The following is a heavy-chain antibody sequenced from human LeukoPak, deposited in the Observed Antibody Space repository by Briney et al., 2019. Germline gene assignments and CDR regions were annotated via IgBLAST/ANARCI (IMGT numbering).Heavy chain of an antibody. CDR2: INHSGST. V-gene: IGHV4-34*01. D-gene: IGHD5-18*01. CDR1: GGSMNSYY. Sequence: ASETLSRTCTVSGGSMNSYYWSWIRQPPGRGLEWIGEINHSGSTNYNPSLKSRVTISVDTSKNQFSLKLSSVTAADTAVYYCARQGYSYGYLLDYWGQGTLVTVSS. J-gene: IGHJ4*02. CDR3: ARQGYSYGYLLDY.